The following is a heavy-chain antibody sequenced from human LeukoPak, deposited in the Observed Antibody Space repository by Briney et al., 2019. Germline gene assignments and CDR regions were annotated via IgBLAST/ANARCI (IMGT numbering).Heavy chain of an antibody. V-gene: IGHV3-30*18. Sequence: GGSLRLSCAASGFTFSSYGMHWVRQAPGKGLEWVAVISYDGYNKYYADSVKGRFTISRDNSKNTLYLQMNSLRAEDTAVYYCAKGYSGYDWSLVDYWGQGTLVTVSS. CDR2: ISYDGYNK. CDR1: GFTFSSYG. D-gene: IGHD5-12*01. J-gene: IGHJ4*02. CDR3: AKGYSGYDWSLVDY.